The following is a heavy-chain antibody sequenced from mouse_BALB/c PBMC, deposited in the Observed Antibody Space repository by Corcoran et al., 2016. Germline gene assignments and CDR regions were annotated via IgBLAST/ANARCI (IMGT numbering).Heavy chain of an antibody. J-gene: IGHJ1*01. CDR2: IFPRSGST. D-gene: IGHD4-1*01. Sequence: QVQLQQSGAELMKPGASVKISCKATGFTFTSYWIEWVKQRPGHGLEWIGEIFPRSGSTNYNENFKGKATFTADTSSNTAYMQLSSLTSEDSAVYYRARNWDWFFGVWGAGTTVTVSS. CDR1: GFTFTSYW. CDR3: ARNWDWFFGV. V-gene: IGHV1-9*01.